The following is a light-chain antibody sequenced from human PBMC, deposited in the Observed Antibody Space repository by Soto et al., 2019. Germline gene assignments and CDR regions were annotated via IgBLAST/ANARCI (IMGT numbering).Light chain of an antibody. J-gene: IGKJ5*01. CDR2: GAS. CDR3: QQYDNWPIT. V-gene: IGKV3D-15*01. CDR1: QSVSSD. Sequence: EKAMTQSPVSLSVSPGERATLSCRASQSVSSDLAWYQQKPGQAPRLLIYGASIMATGIPARFSGSGSGTEFTLSISSLQSEDFAVYYCQQYDNWPITFGQGTRLEIK.